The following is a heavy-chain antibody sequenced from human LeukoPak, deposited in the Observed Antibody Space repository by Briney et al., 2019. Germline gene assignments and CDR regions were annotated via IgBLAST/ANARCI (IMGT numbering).Heavy chain of an antibody. J-gene: IGHJ4*02. D-gene: IGHD4-23*01. CDR1: GFTFSSYS. CDR2: ISSSSSYI. V-gene: IGHV3-21*04. CDR3: ARDITVVSCFDY. Sequence: GGSLRLSCAASGFTFSSYSMNWVRQAPGKGLEWVSSISSSSSYIYYADSVKGRFTISRDNAKNSLYLQMNSLRAEDTAVYYCARDITVVSCFDYWGQGTLVTVSS.